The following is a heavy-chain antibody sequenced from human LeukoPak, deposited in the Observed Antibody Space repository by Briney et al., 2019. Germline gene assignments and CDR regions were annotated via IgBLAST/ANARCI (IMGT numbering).Heavy chain of an antibody. CDR3: ARERYPVAGYFDY. D-gene: IGHD6-19*01. CDR1: GFTFSDYY. J-gene: IGHJ4*02. V-gene: IGHV3-11*01. Sequence: PGGSLRLSCAASGFTFSDYYMSWLRQAPGKGLEWVSYISSSGSTIYYADSVKGRFTISRDNSKNSLYLQMNSLRAEDTAVYYCARERYPVAGYFDYWGQGTLVTVSS. CDR2: ISSSGSTI.